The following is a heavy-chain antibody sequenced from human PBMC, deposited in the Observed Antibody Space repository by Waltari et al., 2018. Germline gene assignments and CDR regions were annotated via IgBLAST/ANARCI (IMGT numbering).Heavy chain of an antibody. J-gene: IGHJ6*03. CDR2: IYYSGST. Sequence: QVQLQESGPGLVKPSQTLSLTCTVSGGSISSGDYYWSWIRQPPGKGLEWIGYIYYSGSTYYNPSLNSRVTISVDTSKNQFSLKLSSVTAADTAVYYCASAVRSSWYSGRYMDVWGKGTTVTVSS. CDR1: GGSISSGDYY. CDR3: ASAVRSSWYSGRYMDV. V-gene: IGHV4-30-4*08. D-gene: IGHD6-13*01.